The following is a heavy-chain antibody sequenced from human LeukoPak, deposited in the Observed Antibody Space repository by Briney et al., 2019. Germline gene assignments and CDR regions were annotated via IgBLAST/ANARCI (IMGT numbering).Heavy chain of an antibody. J-gene: IGHJ5*02. V-gene: IGHV4-4*07. D-gene: IGHD6-13*01. CDR1: GGPISNYY. Sequence: SETLSLTCTVSGGPISNYYWIWIRQPAGEGLEWIGRIYTGGSIDSNPSLKSRVTMSVDTSKNQFSLKLSSVTAADTAVYFCARIYSDSWSRVDPWGQGTLVTVSS. CDR3: ARIYSDSWSRVDP. CDR2: IYTGGSI.